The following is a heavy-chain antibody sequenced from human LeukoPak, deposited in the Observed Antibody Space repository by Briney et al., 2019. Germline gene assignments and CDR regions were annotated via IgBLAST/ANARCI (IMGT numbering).Heavy chain of an antibody. Sequence: SETLSLTCTVSGGSISSYYWSWIRQPAGKGLEWIGRIYTSGSTNYNPSLKSRVTMSVDTSKNQFSLKLSSVTAADTAVYYCARGRYCSSTSCYYFDYWGQGTLVNVSS. D-gene: IGHD2-2*01. CDR2: IYTSGST. CDR1: GGSISSYY. J-gene: IGHJ4*02. CDR3: ARGRYCSSTSCYYFDY. V-gene: IGHV4-4*07.